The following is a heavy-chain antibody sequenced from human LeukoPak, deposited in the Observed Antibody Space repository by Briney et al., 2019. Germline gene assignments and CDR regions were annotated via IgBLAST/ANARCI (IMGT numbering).Heavy chain of an antibody. Sequence: GGSLRLSCAASGFTFDDYTMHWVRQAPGKGLEWVSLISWDGGSTYYADSVKGRFTISRDNSKNSLYLQMNSLRTEDTALYYCAKDIGLTVTTSPMDVWGQGTTVTVSS. CDR3: AKDIGLTVTTSPMDV. CDR1: GFTFDDYT. V-gene: IGHV3-43*01. J-gene: IGHJ6*02. CDR2: ISWDGGST. D-gene: IGHD4-11*01.